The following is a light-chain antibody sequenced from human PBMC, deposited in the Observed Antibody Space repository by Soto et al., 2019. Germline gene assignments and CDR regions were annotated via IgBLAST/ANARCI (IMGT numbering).Light chain of an antibody. Sequence: QSVLTQPPSVSGAPGQRVTISCTGSSSNIGAGYDVHWYQQLPGTAPKLLIYGNSNRPSGVPDRFSGSKSGTSASLAITGLQAEDEADYYCQSYDSSLSGSVFGGGTKADRS. CDR3: QSYDSSLSGSV. CDR1: SSNIGAGYD. J-gene: IGLJ2*01. V-gene: IGLV1-40*01. CDR2: GNS.